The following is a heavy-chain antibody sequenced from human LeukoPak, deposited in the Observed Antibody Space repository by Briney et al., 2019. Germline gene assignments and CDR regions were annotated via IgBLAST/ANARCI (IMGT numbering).Heavy chain of an antibody. CDR1: GGSISSSSYY. V-gene: IGHV4-39*07. J-gene: IGHJ4*02. CDR2: TYYSGST. Sequence: PSGTLSHTCTVSGGSISSSSYYWGWIRQPPGKGLEWIGSTYYSGSTYHNPSLKSRVTISADTSKNQFSLKLSSVTAADTAVYYCATTTIRLGYWGQGALVTVSS. CDR3: ATTTIRLGY. D-gene: IGHD4-17*01.